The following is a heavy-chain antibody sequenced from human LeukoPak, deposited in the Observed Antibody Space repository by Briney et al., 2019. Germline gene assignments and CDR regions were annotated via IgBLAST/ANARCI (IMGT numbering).Heavy chain of an antibody. J-gene: IGHJ6*04. V-gene: IGHV7-4-1*02. CDR3: ARDYCSGGSCYLDV. D-gene: IGHD2-15*01. Sequence: ASVKVSCKASGYAFTSYGMTWVRQAPGQGLEWMGWINTNTGNPTYAQGSTGRFVFSLDTSVSTAYLQISSLKAEDTAVYYCARDYCSGGSCYLDVWGKGTTVTVSS. CDR1: GYAFTSYG. CDR2: INTNTGNP.